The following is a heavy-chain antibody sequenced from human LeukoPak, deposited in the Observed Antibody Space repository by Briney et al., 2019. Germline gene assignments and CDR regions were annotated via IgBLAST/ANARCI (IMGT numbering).Heavy chain of an antibody. V-gene: IGHV4-59*01. CDR3: ARTTEGGYTYDYFYYYYMDV. Sequence: SETLSLTCTVSGGSISSYYWSWIRQPPGKGLEWIGYIYYSGSTNYKSSLKSRVTISVDTSKNQFSLRLSSVTAADTAVYYCARTTEGGYTYDYFYYYYMDVWGKGTTVTISS. CDR1: GGSISSYY. CDR2: IYYSGST. D-gene: IGHD5-18*01. J-gene: IGHJ6*03.